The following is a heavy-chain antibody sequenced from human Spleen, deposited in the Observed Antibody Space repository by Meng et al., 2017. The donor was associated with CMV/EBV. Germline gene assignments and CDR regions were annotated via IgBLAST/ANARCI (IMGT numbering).Heavy chain of an antibody. D-gene: IGHD2-15*01. V-gene: IGHV3-30*04. J-gene: IGHJ5*02. CDR1: GFTFSSYA. Sequence: GGSLRLSCAASGFTFSSYAMHWVRQAPGKGLEWVAVISYDGSNKYYADYVKGRFTISRDNSKNTLYLQMNSLRAEDTAVYYCARDSLSAATPWGQGTLVTVSS. CDR2: ISYDGSNK. CDR3: ARDSLSAATP.